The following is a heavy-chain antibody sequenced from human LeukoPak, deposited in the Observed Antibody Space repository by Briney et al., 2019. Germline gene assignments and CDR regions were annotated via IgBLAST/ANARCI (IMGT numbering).Heavy chain of an antibody. D-gene: IGHD4-23*01. CDR2: ISSNGGST. J-gene: IGHJ3*02. V-gene: IGHV3-64*01. Sequence: GGSLRLSCAASGFTFSSYAMHWVRQVPGKGLEYVSAISSNGGSTYYANSVKGRFTISRDNSKNTLYLQMGSPRAEDMAVYYCARDRGVVTPQGAFDIWGQGTMVTVSS. CDR1: GFTFSSYA. CDR3: ARDRGVVTPQGAFDI.